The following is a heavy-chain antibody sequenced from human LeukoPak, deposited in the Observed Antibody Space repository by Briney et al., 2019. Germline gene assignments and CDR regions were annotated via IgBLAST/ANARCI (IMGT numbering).Heavy chain of an antibody. CDR1: GYTFISYD. CDR3: ATGEELEPHDY. CDR2: MNPNSGNT. Sequence: ASVKVSCTASGYTFISYDINWVRQATGQGLEWMGWMNPNSGNTGYAQKFQGRVTMTRNTSISTAYMELSSLRSEDTAVYYCATGEELEPHDYWGQGTLVTVSS. J-gene: IGHJ4*02. D-gene: IGHD1-1*01. V-gene: IGHV1-8*01.